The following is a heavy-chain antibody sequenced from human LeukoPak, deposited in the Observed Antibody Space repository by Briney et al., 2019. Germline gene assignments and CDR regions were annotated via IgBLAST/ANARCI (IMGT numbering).Heavy chain of an antibody. CDR2: FVGEHGKT. CDR3: ATDRSEITAADTRFDY. V-gene: IGHV1-24*01. CDR1: GYTLTELS. J-gene: IGHJ4*02. D-gene: IGHD6-13*01. Sequence: ASVKVSCKVSGYTLTELSMHWARQPPGRGLEWMGGFVGEHGKTIYAQKFQGRVTMTEDTSTDTAYMELTSLRSEDTAVYHCATDRSEITAADTRFDYWGQGTLVTVSS.